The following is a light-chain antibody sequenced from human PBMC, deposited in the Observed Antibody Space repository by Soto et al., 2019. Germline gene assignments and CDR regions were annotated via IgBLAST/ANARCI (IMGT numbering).Light chain of an antibody. CDR1: QSISSY. CDR2: AAS. Sequence: DIQMTQSPSSLSASVGDRVTITCRASQSISSYLNWYQQKPGKAPKLLIYAASSLKSGVTSRFSGSGSGTDFTLTISSLQPEDFAPYYCQQSYSTPWTFGQGTRLEIK. J-gene: IGKJ5*01. CDR3: QQSYSTPWT. V-gene: IGKV1-39*01.